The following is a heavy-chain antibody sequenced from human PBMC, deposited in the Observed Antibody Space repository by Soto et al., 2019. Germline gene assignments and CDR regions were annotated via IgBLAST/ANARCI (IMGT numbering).Heavy chain of an antibody. V-gene: IGHV1-69*13. D-gene: IGHD3-22*01. Sequence: ASVKVSCKASGGTFSSYAISWVRQAPGQGLEWMGGIIPIFGTANYAQKFQGRVTITADESTSTAYMELSSLRSEDTAVYYCARRYYYDSSGYFGAFDIWGQGTMVTVSS. CDR1: GGTFSSYA. CDR3: ARRYYYDSSGYFGAFDI. J-gene: IGHJ3*02. CDR2: IIPIFGTA.